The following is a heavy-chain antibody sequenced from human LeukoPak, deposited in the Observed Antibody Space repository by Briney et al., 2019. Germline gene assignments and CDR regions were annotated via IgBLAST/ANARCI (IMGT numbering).Heavy chain of an antibody. J-gene: IGHJ4*02. CDR3: ARGMGRNTFADFDF. CDR2: ISPDNGNT. D-gene: IGHD1-26*01. CDR1: GYTFSDYY. Sequence: ASVKVSCMASGYTFSDYYMHGVRQAPGQGLEWMGWISPDNGNTNYAQKFQGRVTMTTETTTRTAYMELRSLRSDDTAVYYCARGMGRNTFADFDFWGQGTLVTVSS. V-gene: IGHV1-18*04.